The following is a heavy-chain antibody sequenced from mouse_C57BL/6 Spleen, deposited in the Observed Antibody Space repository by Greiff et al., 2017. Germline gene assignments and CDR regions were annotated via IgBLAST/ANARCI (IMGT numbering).Heavy chain of an antibody. J-gene: IGHJ2*01. D-gene: IGHD3-2*02. V-gene: IGHV5-6*01. CDR3: ASTAQATSFDY. CDR2: ISSGGSYT. Sequence: EVQRVESGGDLVKPGGSLKLSCAASGFTFSSYGMCWVRQTPDKRLEWVATISSGGSYTYYPASVKGRFTISSDSAKNTLYLQMSSLKSEDTAMYYCASTAQATSFDYWGQGTTLTVSS. CDR1: GFTFSSYG.